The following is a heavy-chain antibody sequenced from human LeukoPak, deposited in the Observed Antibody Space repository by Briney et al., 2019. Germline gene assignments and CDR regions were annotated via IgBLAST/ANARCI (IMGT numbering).Heavy chain of an antibody. D-gene: IGHD3-10*01. CDR1: GFTFSSYA. CDR3: AILLWFGELFGSGDY. CDR2: ISGSGGST. Sequence: PGGSLRLSCAASGFTFSSYAMSWVRQAPGKGLEWVSAISGSGGSTYYADSVKGRFTISRDNSKNTLYLQMNSLRAEDTAVYYCAILLWFGELFGSGDYWGQGTLVTVSS. J-gene: IGHJ4*02. V-gene: IGHV3-23*01.